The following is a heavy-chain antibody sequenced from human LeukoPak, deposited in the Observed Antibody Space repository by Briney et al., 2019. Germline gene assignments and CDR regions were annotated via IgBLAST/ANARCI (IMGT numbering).Heavy chain of an antibody. V-gene: IGHV4-34*01. J-gene: IGHJ4*02. D-gene: IGHD6-19*01. CDR2: INHSGST. CDR1: GGSFSGYY. Sequence: SETLSLTCAVYGGSFSGYYWSWIRQPPGKGLEWIGEINHSGSTNYNPSLKSRVTISVDTSKNQFSLKLSSVTAADTAVYYCARLIAVAGTSNFDYWGQGTLVTVSS. CDR3: ARLIAVAGTSNFDY.